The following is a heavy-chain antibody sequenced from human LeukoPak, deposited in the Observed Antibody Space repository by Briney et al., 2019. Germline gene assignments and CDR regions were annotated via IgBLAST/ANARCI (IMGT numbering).Heavy chain of an antibody. D-gene: IGHD3-9*01. CDR3: AREGAERYYDILTGYYSLSFFDY. CDR2: ISASNGNT. V-gene: IGHV1-18*01. Sequence: ASVKVSCKTSDYTFNTYDISWVRQAPGQGLEWMGWISASNGNTNYAQKLQGRVSMTTDTSTSTAFMDLRSLRSDDTAVYYCAREGAERYYDILTGYYSLSFFDYWGQGTLVTVSS. J-gene: IGHJ4*02. CDR1: DYTFNTYD.